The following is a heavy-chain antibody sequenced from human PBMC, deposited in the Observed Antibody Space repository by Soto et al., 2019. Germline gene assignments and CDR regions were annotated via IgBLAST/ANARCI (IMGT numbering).Heavy chain of an antibody. CDR2: ISGTGVPT. J-gene: IGHJ5*02. V-gene: IGHV3-23*01. D-gene: IGHD2-2*01. CDR1: GFAFSTYA. CDR3: AKSFCSSSSCFFLWVDT. Sequence: GGSLRLSCAASGFAFSTYAMSWVRQAPGKGLECISLISGTGVPTLYAESVKGRFSVSRDNSKDTLFLEMNNLRVDDTAIYYCAKSFCSSSSCFFLWVDTWGPGTLVTVSS.